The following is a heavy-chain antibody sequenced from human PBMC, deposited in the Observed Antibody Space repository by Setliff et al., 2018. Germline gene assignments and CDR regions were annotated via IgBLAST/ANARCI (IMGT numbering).Heavy chain of an antibody. Sequence: SGGSLRLSCTASGFTFGDYGMSWVRQAPGKGLQWVGFFRNKDNSYTTEYAAAVKGRFTISRDDSKSIDYLQMNSLKTEDTAVYYWTRAWGYGVMVRGPTKSGYFDYWGQGTLVTVSS. V-gene: IGHV3-49*04. J-gene: IGHJ4*02. CDR1: GFTFGDYG. D-gene: IGHD3-10*01. CDR3: TRAWGYGVMVRGPTKSGYFDY. CDR2: FRNKDNSYTT.